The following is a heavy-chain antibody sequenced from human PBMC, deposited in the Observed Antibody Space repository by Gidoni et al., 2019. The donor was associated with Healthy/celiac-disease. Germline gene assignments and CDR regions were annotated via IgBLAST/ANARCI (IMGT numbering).Heavy chain of an antibody. CDR2: IDSGCST. CDR3: AREETSDAYYFDY. CDR1: GFTVSSNY. J-gene: IGHJ4*02. V-gene: IGHV3-53*01. Sequence: EVQLVESGGGLIQPGGSLRLSCAASGFTVSSNYMSWVLQATGKGLEWVSVIDSGCSTDYADSVKGRFTISRDNSKNTLYLQMNSLRAEDTAVYYCAREETSDAYYFDYWGQGTLVTVSS.